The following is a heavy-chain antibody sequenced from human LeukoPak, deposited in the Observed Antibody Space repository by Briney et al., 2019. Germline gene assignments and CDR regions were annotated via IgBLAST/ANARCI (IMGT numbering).Heavy chain of an antibody. CDR1: GGSIRRSDYC. CDR3: ARGVTMIVVVIHDWYFDL. CDR2: MYDNGNT. D-gene: IGHD3-22*01. V-gene: IGHV4-39*01. J-gene: IGHJ2*01. Sequence: KPSETLSLTCSVSGGSIRRSDYCWGWIRQPPGKGLEWIGSMYDNGNTFYNPSLKSRVMMSVDTAKNQFSLTLGSVTAADTAVYYCARGVTMIVVVIHDWYFDLWGRGTLVTVSS.